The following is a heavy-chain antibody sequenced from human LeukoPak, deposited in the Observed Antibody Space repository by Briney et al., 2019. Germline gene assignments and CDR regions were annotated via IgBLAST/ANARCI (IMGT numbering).Heavy chain of an antibody. Sequence: SETLSLTCTVSGGSISSSSYYWGWIRQPPGKGLEWIGSICYSGSTYYNPSLKSRVTISVDTSKNQFSLKLSSVTAADTAVYYCARGVFYYDILTGYYGAFDYWGQGTLVTVSS. V-gene: IGHV4-39*01. D-gene: IGHD3-9*01. J-gene: IGHJ4*02. CDR1: GGSISSSSYY. CDR3: ARGVFYYDILTGYYGAFDY. CDR2: ICYSGST.